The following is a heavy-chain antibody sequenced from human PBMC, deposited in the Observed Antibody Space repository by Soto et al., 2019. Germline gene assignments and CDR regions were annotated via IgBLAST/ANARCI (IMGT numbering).Heavy chain of an antibody. V-gene: IGHV1-3*01. CDR3: ARDLPTMDV. J-gene: IGHJ6*02. CDR2: INAGNGNT. Sequence: ASVKVSCKASGYTFTNYAVHWVRQAPGQRLEWMGWINAGNGNTNYAQKLQGRVTMTTDTSTSTAYMELRSLRSDDTAVYYCARDLPTMDVWGQGTTVTVSS. CDR1: GYTFTNYA.